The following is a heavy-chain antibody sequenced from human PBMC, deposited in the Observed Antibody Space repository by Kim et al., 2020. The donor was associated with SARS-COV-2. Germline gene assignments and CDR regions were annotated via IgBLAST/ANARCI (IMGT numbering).Heavy chain of an antibody. Sequence: GGSLRLSCAASGFTFSSYGMHWVRQAPSKGLEWVAVIWYDGSNKYYADSVKGRFTISRDNSKNTLYLQMNSLRAEDTAVYYCARDGSSSWYWNAFDIWGQGTMVTVSS. D-gene: IGHD6-13*01. V-gene: IGHV3-33*01. J-gene: IGHJ3*02. CDR1: GFTFSSYG. CDR2: IWYDGSNK. CDR3: ARDGSSSWYWNAFDI.